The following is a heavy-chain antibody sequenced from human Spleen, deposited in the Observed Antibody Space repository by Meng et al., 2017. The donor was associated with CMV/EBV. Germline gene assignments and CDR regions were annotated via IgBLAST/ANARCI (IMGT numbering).Heavy chain of an antibody. J-gene: IGHJ4*02. CDR3: GSPRMGNFHYFNY. V-gene: IGHV4-39*07. D-gene: IGHD1-7*01. Sequence: SETLSLTCTVSGGSISSRSYYWGWIRQPPGKGLEWIGNIYYSGSTYYNPSLKSRVTISVDTSKNQFSLKLSSVTAADTAVYYCGSPRMGNFHYFNYWGQGTVVTVSS. CDR1: GGSISSRSYY. CDR2: IYYSGST.